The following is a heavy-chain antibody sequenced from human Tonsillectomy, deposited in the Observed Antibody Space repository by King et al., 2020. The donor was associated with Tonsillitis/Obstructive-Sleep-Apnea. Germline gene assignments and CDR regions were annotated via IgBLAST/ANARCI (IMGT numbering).Heavy chain of an antibody. J-gene: IGHJ3*02. CDR1: GYSFTKNW. D-gene: IGHD2-8*01. CDR2: MYPGDSDT. Sequence: VQLVESGAEVKKPGESLKISCKDSGYSFTKNWIGWVRQMPGKGLEWMGIMYPGDSDTRYSPSFQGHVTMSADKSISTAYLQWSSLKASDTAMYYCARSLPRIFCIDGVCQSVDTFDIWGQGKMLPVS. CDR3: ARSLPRIFCIDGVCQSVDTFDI. V-gene: IGHV5-51*01.